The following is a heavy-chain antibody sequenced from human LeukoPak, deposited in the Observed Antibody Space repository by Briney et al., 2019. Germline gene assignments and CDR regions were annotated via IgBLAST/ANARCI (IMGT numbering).Heavy chain of an antibody. CDR3: VRDRELTY. CDR1: GGSISIYY. J-gene: IGHJ4*02. V-gene: IGHV4-59*01. D-gene: IGHD1-26*01. CDR2: IYNSGST. Sequence: SETLSLTCTVSGGSISIYYWSWIRQPPGKGLEWIGYIYNSGSTIYNPSLKSRVTISEDTSKNQFSLKLTSVTAADTAVYYCVRDRELTYWGQGTLVTVSS.